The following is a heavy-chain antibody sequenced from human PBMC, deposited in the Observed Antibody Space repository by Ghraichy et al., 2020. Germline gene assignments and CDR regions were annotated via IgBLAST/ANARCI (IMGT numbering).Heavy chain of an antibody. V-gene: IGHV4-59*01. CDR3: ARVSEHYYDSARNFDY. Sequence: GSLRLSCTVSGGSISSYYWSWIRQPPGKGLEWIGYIYYSGSTNYNPSLKSRVTISVDTSKNQFSLKLSSVTAADTAVYYCARVSEHYYDSARNFDYWGQGTLVTVSS. J-gene: IGHJ4*02. CDR2: IYYSGST. CDR1: GGSISSYY. D-gene: IGHD3-22*01.